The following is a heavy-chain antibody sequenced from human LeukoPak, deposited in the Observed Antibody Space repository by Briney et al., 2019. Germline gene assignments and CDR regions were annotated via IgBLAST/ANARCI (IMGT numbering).Heavy chain of an antibody. CDR1: GFTFSSYA. V-gene: IGHV3-30-3*01. D-gene: IGHD3-10*01. CDR3: ARDLLLWFGEWRYYYYGMDV. J-gene: IGHJ6*04. CDR2: ISYDGSNK. Sequence: PGRSLRLSCAASGFTFSSYAMHWVRQAPGKGLEWVAVISYDGSNKYYADSVKGRFTISRDNSKNTLYLQMNSLRAEDTAVYYCARDLLLWFGEWRYYYYGMDVWGKGTTVTVSS.